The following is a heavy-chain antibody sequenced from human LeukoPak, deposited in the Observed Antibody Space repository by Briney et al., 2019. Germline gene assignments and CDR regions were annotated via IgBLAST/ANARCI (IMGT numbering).Heavy chain of an antibody. CDR3: ARENRYCSSTSCDKYYFDY. D-gene: IGHD2-2*02. CDR2: VGSGGGTK. V-gene: IGHV3-48*03. CDR1: GFTISTFG. Sequence: GGSLRLSCADSGFTISTFGMNWVRQAPGKGLEWVSVVGSGGGTKYYADSVKGRFTVSRDNAKNSLYLQMNSLRAEDTAVYYCARENRYCSSTSCDKYYFDYWGQGTLVTVSS. J-gene: IGHJ4*02.